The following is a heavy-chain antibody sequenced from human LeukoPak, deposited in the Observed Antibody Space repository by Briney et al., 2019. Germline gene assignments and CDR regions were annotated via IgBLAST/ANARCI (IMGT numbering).Heavy chain of an antibody. V-gene: IGHV3-30*18. Sequence: GGSLRLSCAASGFTFSSYAMHWIRQAPGKGLEWVAVISYDGVDKYYADSVQGRFTISRDNSKNTVYLEMSSLRAEDTAVYYCAKGVASPYWYFDLWGRGTLVAVSS. J-gene: IGHJ2*01. D-gene: IGHD2-15*01. CDR2: ISYDGVDK. CDR1: GFTFSSYA. CDR3: AKGVASPYWYFDL.